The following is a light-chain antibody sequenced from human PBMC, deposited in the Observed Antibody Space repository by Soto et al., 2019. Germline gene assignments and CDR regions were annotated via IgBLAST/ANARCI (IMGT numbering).Light chain of an antibody. CDR2: GAS. J-gene: IGKJ1*01. CDR3: QQYGSSYWT. V-gene: IGKV3-20*01. Sequence: EIVLTQSPGTLSLSPGERATLSCRASQSVSSSYLAWYQQKPGQAPRLLIYGASSRATGIPDRFSGSGSGTDFTLTISRLEPEDFGVYYCQQYGSSYWTFGQGTKVDI. CDR1: QSVSSSY.